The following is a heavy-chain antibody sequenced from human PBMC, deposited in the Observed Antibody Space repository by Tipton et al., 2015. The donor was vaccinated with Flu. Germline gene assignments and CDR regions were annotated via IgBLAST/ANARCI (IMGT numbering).Heavy chain of an antibody. D-gene: IGHD2-21*01. CDR2: INHSGST. J-gene: IGHJ4*02. V-gene: IGHV4-34*01. CDR1: GGSFSGYY. CDR3: ASFLEWISILDY. Sequence: TLSLTCAVYGGSFSGYYWSWIRQPPGKGLEWIGEINHSGSTNYNPSLKSRVTISVDTSKNQFSLKLSSVTAADTAVYYCASFLEWISILDYWGQGTLVTVSS.